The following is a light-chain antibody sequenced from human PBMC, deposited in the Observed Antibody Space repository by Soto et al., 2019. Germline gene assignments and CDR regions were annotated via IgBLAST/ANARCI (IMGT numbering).Light chain of an antibody. CDR2: AAS. Sequence: DILMTQSPSSLSASVGDRVTITCRASQSISSYLNWYQQKPGKAPKLLIYAASSLQSGVPSRFSGSGSGTDFTLTISSLQPEDFATYYCQQSYSTPRRTFGQGTKVEIK. J-gene: IGKJ1*01. CDR3: QQSYSTPRRT. CDR1: QSISSY. V-gene: IGKV1-39*01.